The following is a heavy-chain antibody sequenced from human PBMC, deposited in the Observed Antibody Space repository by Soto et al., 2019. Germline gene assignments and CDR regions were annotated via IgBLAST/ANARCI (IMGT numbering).Heavy chain of an antibody. V-gene: IGHV4-39*01. CDR1: GGSISSSSYY. J-gene: IGHJ5*02. D-gene: IGHD5-12*01. CDR3: ARLANWFDP. Sequence: PSETLSLTCTVSGGSISSSSYYWGWIRQPPGKGLEWIGSIYYSGSTYYNPSLKSRVTISVDTSKNQFSLKLSSVTAADTAVYYCARLANWFDPWGQGTLVTVSS. CDR2: IYYSGST.